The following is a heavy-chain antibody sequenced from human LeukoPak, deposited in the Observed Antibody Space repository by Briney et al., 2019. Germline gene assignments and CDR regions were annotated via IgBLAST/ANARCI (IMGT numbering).Heavy chain of an antibody. CDR1: GFTFSSYS. CDR2: ISYDGSNK. Sequence: GRSLRLSCAASGFTFSSYSMHWVRQAPGKGLEWVAVISYDGSNKYYADSVKGRFTISRDNSKNTLYLQMNSLRAEDTAVYYCANARNDRDYSLDPWGQGTLVTVSS. V-gene: IGHV3-30*18. J-gene: IGHJ5*02. CDR3: ANARNDRDYSLDP. D-gene: IGHD1-1*01.